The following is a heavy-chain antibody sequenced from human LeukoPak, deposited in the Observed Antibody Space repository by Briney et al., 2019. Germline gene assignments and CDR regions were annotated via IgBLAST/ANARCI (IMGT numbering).Heavy chain of an antibody. CDR1: GYIFTSYG. CDR3: ARDPPYYDSSGYYVY. V-gene: IGHV1-18*01. J-gene: IGHJ4*02. D-gene: IGHD3-22*01. Sequence: ASVTVSCKASGYIFTSYGISWVRQAPGQGLEWMGWISAYNGNTNYAQKLQGRVTMTTDTSTSTAYMELRSLRSDDTAVYYCARDPPYYDSSGYYVYWGQGTLVTVSS. CDR2: ISAYNGNT.